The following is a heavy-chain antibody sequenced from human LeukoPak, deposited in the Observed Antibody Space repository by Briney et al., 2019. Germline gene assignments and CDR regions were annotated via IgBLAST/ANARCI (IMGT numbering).Heavy chain of an antibody. CDR1: GYTFTTYA. CDR3: ARDPIGSRWPYYFDY. V-gene: IGHV1-3*01. D-gene: IGHD6-13*01. Sequence: AASVKVSCKASGYTFTTYAMHWVRQAPGQRLEWMGWINVGNGNTKYSQKFQARVTITRDTSASTAYMELSSLRSEDTAVYYCARDPIGSRWPYYFDYWGQGTLVTVSP. J-gene: IGHJ4*02. CDR2: INVGNGNT.